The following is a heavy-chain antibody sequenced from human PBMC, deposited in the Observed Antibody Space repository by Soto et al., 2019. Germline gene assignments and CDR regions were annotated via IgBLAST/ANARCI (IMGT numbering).Heavy chain of an antibody. CDR2: TYQSGSA. CDR3: ARDYYGMDV. CDR1: GYSISSGFY. V-gene: IGHV4-38-2*02. J-gene: IGHJ6*02. Sequence: KPSETLSLTCAVSGYSISSGFYWAWIRQTPGKGLEWIGYTYQSGSAYYNPSLKSRVTISVDRSKNQFSLNLTSVTAADTAVYYCARDYYGMDVWGQGTTVTVSS.